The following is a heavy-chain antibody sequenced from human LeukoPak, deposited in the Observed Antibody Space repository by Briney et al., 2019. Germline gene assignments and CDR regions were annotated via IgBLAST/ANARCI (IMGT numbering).Heavy chain of an antibody. J-gene: IGHJ4*02. D-gene: IGHD4-17*01. CDR2: ISGGGGST. CDR1: GFTFSSYA. Sequence: PGGSLRLSCAASGFTFSSYAMSWVRQAPGKGLEWVSAISGGGGSTYYADPVKGRFTISRDNSKNTLYLQMNSLRAEDTAVYYCAKDYGDYGYYWGQGTLVTVSS. CDR3: AKDYGDYGYY. V-gene: IGHV3-23*01.